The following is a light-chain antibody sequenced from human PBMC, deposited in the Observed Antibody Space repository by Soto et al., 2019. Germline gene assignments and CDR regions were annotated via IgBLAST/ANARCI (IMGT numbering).Light chain of an antibody. V-gene: IGKV1-5*03. CDR3: QQSYSTPIT. Sequence: DIQMTQSPSTLFASVGGRVTITCRASQTISSWLAWYQQKPGKAPKLLIYKASTLKSGVPSRFSGSGPGTEFTLTISSLQPEDFATYYCQQSYSTPITFGQGTRLEIK. J-gene: IGKJ5*01. CDR2: KAS. CDR1: QTISSW.